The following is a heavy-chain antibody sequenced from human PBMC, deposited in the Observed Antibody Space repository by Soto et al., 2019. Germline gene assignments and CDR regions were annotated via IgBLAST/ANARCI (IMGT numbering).Heavy chain of an antibody. V-gene: IGHV4-4*07. CDR3: ARCGLDYGMDV. CDR1: GGSISSYY. CDR2: FYPTGKS. D-gene: IGHD3-16*01. Sequence: QVQLQESGPGLVKPSETLSLTCTVSGGSISSYYWCWTRQPAGKGLEWIGRFYPTGKSNYNPSPQSPLPMSAATSRNQFSLNLTSVTAADTAVYYCARCGLDYGMDVWGQGTTVTVSS. J-gene: IGHJ6*02.